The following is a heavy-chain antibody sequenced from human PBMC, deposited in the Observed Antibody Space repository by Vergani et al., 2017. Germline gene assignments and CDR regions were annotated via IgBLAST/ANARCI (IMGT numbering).Heavy chain of an antibody. CDR2: INPNSGGT. Sequence: QVQLVQSGAEVKKPGASVKVSCKASGYTFTGYYMHWVRQAPGQGLEWMGWINPNSGGTNYAQKFQGRVTMTRDTSISTAYMELSRLRSDDTAVYYCARXRGGYFDWLLRHDAFDIWGQGTMVTVSS. D-gene: IGHD3-9*01. CDR3: ARXRGGYFDWLLRHDAFDI. J-gene: IGHJ3*02. CDR1: GYTFTGYY. V-gene: IGHV1-2*02.